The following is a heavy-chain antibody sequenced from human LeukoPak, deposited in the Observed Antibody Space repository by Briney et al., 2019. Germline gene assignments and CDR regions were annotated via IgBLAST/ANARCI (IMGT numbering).Heavy chain of an antibody. CDR3: AKVSYGSGSYFGFDY. D-gene: IGHD3-10*01. CDR1: GFTFSSYA. CDR2: ISGSGGST. V-gene: IGHV3-23*01. J-gene: IGHJ4*02. Sequence: GGSLRLSCAASGFTFSSYAMSWVRQAPGKGLEWVSAISGSGGSTYYADSVKGRFTISRDNSKNTLYLQMNSLRAEDTAVYYCAKVSYGSGSYFGFDYWGQGTLVTVSS.